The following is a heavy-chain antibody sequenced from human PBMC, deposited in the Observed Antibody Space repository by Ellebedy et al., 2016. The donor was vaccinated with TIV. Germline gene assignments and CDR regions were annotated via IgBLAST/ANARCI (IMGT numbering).Heavy chain of an antibody. V-gene: IGHV3-30*03. D-gene: IGHD6-13*01. Sequence: GGSLRLSCAAPGFTFSSYGMHWVRQAPGKGLGWVAVISYDGSNKYYADSVKGRFTISRDNSKNTLYLQMNSLRAEDTAVYYCARRGIAGRPGTLFDYWGQGTLVTVSS. CDR3: ARRGIAGRPGTLFDY. J-gene: IGHJ4*02. CDR2: ISYDGSNK. CDR1: GFTFSSYG.